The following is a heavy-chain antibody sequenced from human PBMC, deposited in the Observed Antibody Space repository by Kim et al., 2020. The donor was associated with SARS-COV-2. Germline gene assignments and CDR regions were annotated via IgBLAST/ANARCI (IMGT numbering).Heavy chain of an antibody. D-gene: IGHD3-10*01. CDR1: GYTFTSYD. CDR2: MNPNSGNT. CDR3: ARAKLVQGIFYYYYYMDV. J-gene: IGHJ6*03. V-gene: IGHV1-8*01. Sequence: ASVKVSCKASGYTFTSYDINWVRQATGQGLEWMGWMNPNSGNTGYAQKFQGRVTMTRNTSISTAYMELRSLRSEDTAVYYCARAKLVQGIFYYYYYMDVWGKGTTLTVSS.